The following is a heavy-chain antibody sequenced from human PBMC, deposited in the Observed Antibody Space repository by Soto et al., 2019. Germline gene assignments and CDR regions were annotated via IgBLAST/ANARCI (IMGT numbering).Heavy chain of an antibody. CDR1: GGSITNYY. CDR2: VYHSGTT. CDR3: ARGPVSMIRGVLISGQPSYYFYF. J-gene: IGHJ4*02. D-gene: IGHD3-10*01. V-gene: IGHV4-59*01. Sequence: PSETLSLTCTVSGGSITNYYWSWIRQPPGKGLEWIGYVYHSGTTNYNPSLQSRVTTSLDRSKNQFSLEVRSVTAADTAVYYCARGPVSMIRGVLISGQPSYYFYFWGQGILVTVSS.